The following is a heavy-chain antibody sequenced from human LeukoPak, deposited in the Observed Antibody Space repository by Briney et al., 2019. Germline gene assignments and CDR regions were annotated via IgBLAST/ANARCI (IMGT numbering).Heavy chain of an antibody. CDR1: GFTFTTYW. D-gene: IGHD2/OR15-2a*01. CDR3: ARAFIPTFDYYMDV. CDR2: INSDGSST. V-gene: IGHV3-74*01. Sequence: GESLRLSCTASGFTFTTYWMTWVRQAPGKGLVWVSRINSDGSSTSYADSVKGRFTISRDNAKNTLYLQMNSLRAEDTAVYYCARAFIPTFDYYMDVWGKGTTVTISS. J-gene: IGHJ6*03.